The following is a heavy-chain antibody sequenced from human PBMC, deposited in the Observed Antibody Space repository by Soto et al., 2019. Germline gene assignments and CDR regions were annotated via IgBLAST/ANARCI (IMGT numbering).Heavy chain of an antibody. CDR3: ARGWRDSSGYKPPFGY. D-gene: IGHD3-22*01. CDR2: INDSGST. Sequence: QVQLQQWGAGLLKPSETLSLTCAVFGGSFSGHYWTWIRQPPGKGLEWIGEINDSGSTNYNPSLKRRVTKSVDTSKRQFSLKLTSVTAADTAVYSCARGWRDSSGYKPPFGYWGQGTLVTVSS. V-gene: IGHV4-34*01. J-gene: IGHJ4*02. CDR1: GGSFSGHY.